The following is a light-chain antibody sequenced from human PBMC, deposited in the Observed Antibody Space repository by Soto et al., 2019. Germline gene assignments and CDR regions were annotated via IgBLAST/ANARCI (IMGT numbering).Light chain of an antibody. J-gene: IGKJ4*01. V-gene: IGKV3-15*01. CDR3: QHYTNWPLT. Sequence: EIVMTQSPATLSMSPGDRATLSCRASHSVDSRLAWYQQKPGQSPRLLIYDASTRATVLPARFSGSGPGTEFTLTISSLQSEDFAVYYCQHYTNWPLTFGGGTKV. CDR2: DAS. CDR1: HSVDSR.